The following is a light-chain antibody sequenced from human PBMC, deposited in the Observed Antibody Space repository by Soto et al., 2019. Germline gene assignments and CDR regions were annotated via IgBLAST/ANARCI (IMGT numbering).Light chain of an antibody. CDR2: GAS. CDR1: QGISSY. CDR3: QQYYSYPIT. V-gene: IGKV1-8*01. J-gene: IGKJ1*01. Sequence: AIRMTQSPSSFSASPGDRVTITCRASQGISSYLAWYQQKPGQAPRLLIYGASTWESGVPSRFSGSGSGTEFTLTISCLQSEDFATYYCQQYYSYPITFGQGTKVDIK.